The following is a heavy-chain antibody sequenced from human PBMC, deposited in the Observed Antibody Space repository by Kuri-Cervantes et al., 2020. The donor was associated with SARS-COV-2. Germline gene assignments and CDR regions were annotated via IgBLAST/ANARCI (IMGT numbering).Heavy chain of an antibody. V-gene: IGHV3-7*04. CDR2: IKHEGSEK. D-gene: IGHD3-10*01. CDR1: GFTFSRHW. CDR3: ARAYGSGSYRMYYFDY. Sequence: GESLKISCAASGFTFSRHWMTWVRQAPGKGLEWVANIKHEGSEKYYVDSVKGRFTISRDNAKNSLYLQMNSLRGDDTAVYYCARAYGSGSYRMYYFDYWGRGTLVTVSS. J-gene: IGHJ4*02.